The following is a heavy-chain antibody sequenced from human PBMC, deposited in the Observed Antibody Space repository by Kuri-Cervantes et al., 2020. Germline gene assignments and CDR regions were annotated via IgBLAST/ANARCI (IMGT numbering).Heavy chain of an antibody. J-gene: IGHJ4*02. CDR2: INHSGST. CDR1: GGSFSGYY. CDR3: ARVFNGTDY. V-gene: IGHV4-34*01. Sequence: SETLSLTCAVYGGSFSGYYWSWIRQPPGKGLEWIGEINHSGSTNYNPSLKSRVTISVDTSKNQFSLKLSSVTAADKAVYYCARVFNGTDYWGQGTLVTVSS. D-gene: IGHD2-8*01.